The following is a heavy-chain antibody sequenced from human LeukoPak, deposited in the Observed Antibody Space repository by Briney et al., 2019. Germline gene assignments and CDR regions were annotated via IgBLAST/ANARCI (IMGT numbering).Heavy chain of an antibody. J-gene: IGHJ2*01. V-gene: IGHV4-30-4*01. CDR2: IYYSGST. Sequence: PSETLSLTCTVSGGSISSGHYYWSWIRQPPGTGLEWIGYIYYSGSTYYNPSLKSRVTISVDTSKNQFSLKLNSVTAADTAVYYCAREVPWVWNFDLWGRGTLVTVSS. CDR3: AREVPWVWNFDL. CDR1: GGSISSGHYY. D-gene: IGHD1-26*01.